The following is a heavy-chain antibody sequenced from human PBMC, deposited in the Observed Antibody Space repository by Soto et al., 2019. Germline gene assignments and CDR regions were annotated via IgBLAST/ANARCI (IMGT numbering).Heavy chain of an antibody. CDR1: VFSITTSCYS. V-gene: IGHV4-30-2*01. CDR3: ARRKFYYYGLEV. J-gene: IGHJ6*02. D-gene: IGHD3-3*01. CDR2: VYHTGNA. Sequence: PSETLSLTCTFSVFSITTSCYSWSWIRQQPGKALEWIGYVYHTGNAYPKPSLKIRVTISLDRSKNQFSLKMTSVTAAETALYYCARRKFYYYGLEVWGQGTTVTVSS.